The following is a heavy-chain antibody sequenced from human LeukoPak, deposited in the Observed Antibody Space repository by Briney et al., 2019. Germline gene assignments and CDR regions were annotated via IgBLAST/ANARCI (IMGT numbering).Heavy chain of an antibody. CDR2: INPSGGST. V-gene: IGHV1-46*01. CDR3: ARDLSYPVRGVILPPTVYYGMDV. Sequence: AAVKVSCMASGYTFTSYYMHWVRQAPGQGLEWMGIINPSGGSTSYAQKFQGRVTMTRDTSTSTVYMELSSLRSEDTAVYYCARDLSYPVRGVILPPTVYYGMDVWGQGTTVTVSS. CDR1: GYTFTSYY. D-gene: IGHD3-10*01. J-gene: IGHJ6*02.